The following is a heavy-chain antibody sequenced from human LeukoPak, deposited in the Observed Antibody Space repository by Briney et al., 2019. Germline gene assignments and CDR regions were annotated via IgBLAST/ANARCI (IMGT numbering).Heavy chain of an antibody. D-gene: IGHD3-22*01. CDR1: GFTFDDYA. V-gene: IGHV3-9*01. CDR2: ISWNSGSI. CDR3: ARDGDDDSSGYYYNWFDP. Sequence: GGSLRLSCAASGFTFDDYAMHWVRQAPGKGLEWVSGISWNSGSIGYADSVKGRFTISRDNAKNSLYLQMNSLRAEDTAVYYCARDGDDDSSGYYYNWFDPWGQGTLVTVSS. J-gene: IGHJ5*02.